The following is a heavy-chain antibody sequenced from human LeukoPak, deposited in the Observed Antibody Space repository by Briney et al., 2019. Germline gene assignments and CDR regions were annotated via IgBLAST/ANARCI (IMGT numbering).Heavy chain of an antibody. CDR1: GGTFSNYA. Sequence: SSVKVSCKASGGTFSNYAISWVRQAPGQGLEWMGGIIPIFGTANYAQKFQGRVTITADESTSTAYMELSSLRSEDTAVYYCARAITIFGVVINYYYYYYMDVWGKGTTVTVSS. V-gene: IGHV1-69*01. CDR3: ARAITIFGVVINYYYYYYMDV. J-gene: IGHJ6*03. D-gene: IGHD3-3*01. CDR2: IIPIFGTA.